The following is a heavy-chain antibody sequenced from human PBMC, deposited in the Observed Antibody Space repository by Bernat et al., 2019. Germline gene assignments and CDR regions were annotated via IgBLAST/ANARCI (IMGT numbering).Heavy chain of an antibody. Sequence: VQLVESGGGLVKPGGSLRLSCAASGFTFSSYSINWVRQAPGKGLEWVSSISSSSSHIYYADSVKGRFTISRDNAKNSLYLQMNSLRAEDTAVYYCAGDRYYYGSGNRRLDVWGQGTTVTVSS. D-gene: IGHD3-10*01. V-gene: IGHV3-21*01. CDR2: ISSSSSHI. CDR1: GFTFSSYS. J-gene: IGHJ6*02. CDR3: AGDRYYYGSGNRRLDV.